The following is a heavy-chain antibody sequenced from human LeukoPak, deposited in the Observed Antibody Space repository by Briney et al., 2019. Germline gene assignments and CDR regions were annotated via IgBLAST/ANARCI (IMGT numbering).Heavy chain of an antibody. CDR1: GFTVSSNY. Sequence: PGGSLRPSCAASGFTVSSNYMSWVRQAPGKGLEWVSVLYSGGNTYYADSVKGRFTISRDNSKNTLYLQMNSLRAEDTAVYYCARGFGYFDCWGQGTLVTVSS. D-gene: IGHD3-16*01. V-gene: IGHV3-53*01. J-gene: IGHJ4*02. CDR3: ARGFGYFDC. CDR2: LYSGGNT.